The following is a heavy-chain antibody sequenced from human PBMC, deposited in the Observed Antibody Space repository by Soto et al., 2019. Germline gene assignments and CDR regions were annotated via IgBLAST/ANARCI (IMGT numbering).Heavy chain of an antibody. J-gene: IGHJ6*03. CDR2: ISAYNGNT. V-gene: IGHV1-18*01. CDR3: AREGYDFWSGYPLGYYYYYMDV. D-gene: IGHD3-3*01. CDR1: GYTFTSYG. Sequence: QVQLVQSGAEVKKPGASVKVSCKASGYTFTSYGISWVRQAPGQGLEWMGWISAYNGNTNYAQKLQGRVTMTTDTSTSTAYMELRSLRSDDTAVYYCAREGYDFWSGYPLGYYYYYMDVWGKGTTVTVSS.